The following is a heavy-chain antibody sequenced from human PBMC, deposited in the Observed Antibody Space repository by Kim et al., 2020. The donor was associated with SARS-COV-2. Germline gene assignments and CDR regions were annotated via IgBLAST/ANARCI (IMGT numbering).Heavy chain of an antibody. Sequence: GGSLRLSCAASGVIFSSYGMSWVRQAPGKGLEWVAGLSGSGGNTFYADSVRGRFTISRDNARDTFYLQMRSLRAEDAAVYYCAKVLGYSGYGGLDHWG. D-gene: IGHD5-12*01. CDR3: AKVLGYSGYGGLDH. V-gene: IGHV3-23*01. J-gene: IGHJ4*01. CDR2: LSGSGGNT. CDR1: GVIFSSYG.